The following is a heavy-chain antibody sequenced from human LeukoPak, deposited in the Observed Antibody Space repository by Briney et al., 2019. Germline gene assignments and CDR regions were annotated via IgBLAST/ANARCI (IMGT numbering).Heavy chain of an antibody. V-gene: IGHV3-21*06. D-gene: IGHD3-10*01. J-gene: IGHJ4*02. CDR3: ARGGGY. Sequence: GRFTISRDNAKSSLYLQMNSLRAEDTAVYYCARGGGYWGRGTLVTVSS.